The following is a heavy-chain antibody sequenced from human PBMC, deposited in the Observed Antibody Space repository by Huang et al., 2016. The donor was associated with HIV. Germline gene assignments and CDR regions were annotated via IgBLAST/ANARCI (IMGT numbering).Heavy chain of an antibody. V-gene: IGHV1-69*13. J-gene: IGHJ4*02. Sequence: QVQLVQSGAEVKKPGSSVRVSCRASGDTFRKYAISWVRQAPGQGLEVMGGKSPIVGKTKYAHKFQGRITIAAKESTSTVYVELSSLTFQDTAVYYCARGMWDSNWDGTDWLLRHFDSWGQGTLVTVSS. D-gene: IGHD2-15*01. CDR2: KSPIVGKT. CDR3: ARGMWDSNWDGTDWLLRHFDS. CDR1: GDTFRKYA.